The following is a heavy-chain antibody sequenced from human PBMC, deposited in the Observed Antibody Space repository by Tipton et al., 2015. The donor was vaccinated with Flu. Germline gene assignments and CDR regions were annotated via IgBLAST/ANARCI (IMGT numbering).Heavy chain of an antibody. CDR3: ARLGYCSSTSCYDY. CDR1: GGSISSSSYY. Sequence: TLSLTCTVSGGSISSSSYYWGWIRQPPGKGLEWIGSIYYSGSTYYNPSLKSRVTISVDTSKNQFSLKLSSVTAADTAVYYCARLGYCSSTSCYDYWGQGTLVTVSS. V-gene: IGHV4-39*01. CDR2: IYYSGST. D-gene: IGHD2-2*01. J-gene: IGHJ4*02.